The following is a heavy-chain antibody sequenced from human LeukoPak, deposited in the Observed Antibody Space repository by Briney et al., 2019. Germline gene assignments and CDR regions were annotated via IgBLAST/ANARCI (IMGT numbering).Heavy chain of an antibody. CDR3: ARERQQLRYFDY. CDR1: GFTFSSHW. Sequence: PGESLRLSCGASGFTFSSHWMTWVRQAPGEGLEFVANIREDGSEINYVDSVKGRFTVSRDNARNSLYLQMNSLRAEDTALYYCARERQQLRYFDYWGQGTLVTVSS. CDR2: IREDGSEI. D-gene: IGHD6-13*01. J-gene: IGHJ4*02. V-gene: IGHV3-7*01.